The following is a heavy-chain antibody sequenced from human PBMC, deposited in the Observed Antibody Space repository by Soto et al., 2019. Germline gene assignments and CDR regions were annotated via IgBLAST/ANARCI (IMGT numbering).Heavy chain of an antibody. V-gene: IGHV3-23*01. CDR2: ISGSGGST. J-gene: IGHJ4*02. CDR1: GFTFSSYA. D-gene: IGHD2-2*01. CDR3: AKETEIVVAPAAPPIFDY. Sequence: LRLSCAASGFTFSSYAMSWVRQAPGKGLEWVSAISGSGGSTYYADSVKGRFTISRDNSKNTLYLQMNSLRAEDTAVYYCAKETEIVVAPAAPPIFDYWGQGTLVTVS.